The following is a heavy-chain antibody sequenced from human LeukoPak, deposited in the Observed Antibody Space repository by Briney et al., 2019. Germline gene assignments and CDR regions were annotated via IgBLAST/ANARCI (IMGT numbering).Heavy chain of an antibody. J-gene: IGHJ4*02. V-gene: IGHV3-20*04. D-gene: IGHD5-18*01. CDR3: VKAIRGYSYGYDY. CDR2: INWNGGST. Sequence: GGSLRLSCAASGFTFDDYGMSWVRQAPGKGLEWVSGINWNGGSTGYADSVKGRFTISRDNAKNSLYLQMNSLRAEDTALYYCVKAIRGYSYGYDYWGQGTLVTVSS. CDR1: GFTFDDYG.